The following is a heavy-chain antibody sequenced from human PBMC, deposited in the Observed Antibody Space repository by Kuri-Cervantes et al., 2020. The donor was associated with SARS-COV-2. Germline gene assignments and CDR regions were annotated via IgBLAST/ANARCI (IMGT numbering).Heavy chain of an antibody. CDR3: ARAYGLLRYIHYMDV. D-gene: IGHD4-17*01. Sequence: SETLSLTCAVYGGSFSGYYWSWIRQPPGKGLEWIGEINHSGSTNYNPSLKSRVTISVDTSKNQFSLKLGSVTAADTAVYYCARAYGLLRYIHYMDVWGRGTTVTVSS. J-gene: IGHJ6*03. CDR2: INHSGST. CDR1: GGSFSGYY. V-gene: IGHV4-34*01.